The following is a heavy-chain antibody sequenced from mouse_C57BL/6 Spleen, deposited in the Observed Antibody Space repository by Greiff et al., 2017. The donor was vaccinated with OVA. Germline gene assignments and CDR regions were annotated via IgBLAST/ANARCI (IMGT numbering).Heavy chain of an antibody. CDR1: GYTFTSYW. CDR2: INPSNGGT. CDR3: ARGGNYDYAMDY. Sequence: QVQLQQPGTELVKPGASVKLSCKASGYTFTSYWMHWVKQRPGQGLEWIGNINPSNGGTNYNEKFKSKATLTVDKSSSTAYMQLSSLTSGDSAVYYCARGGNYDYAMDYWGQGTSVTVSS. J-gene: IGHJ4*01. V-gene: IGHV1-53*01. D-gene: IGHD2-1*01.